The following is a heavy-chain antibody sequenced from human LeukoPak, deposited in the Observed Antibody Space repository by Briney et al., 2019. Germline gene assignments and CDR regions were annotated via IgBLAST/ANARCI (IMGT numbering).Heavy chain of an antibody. CDR2: IYYSGST. J-gene: IGHJ4*02. D-gene: IGHD3-10*01. CDR3: ASCAMVRGVTGGWY. V-gene: IGHV4-39*01. Sequence: SETPSLTCTVSGGSISSSSYYWGWIRQPPGKGLEWIGSIYYSGSTYYNPSLKSRVTISVDTSKNQFSLKLSSVTAADTAVYYCASCAMVRGVTGGWYWGQGTLVTVSS. CDR1: GGSISSSSYY.